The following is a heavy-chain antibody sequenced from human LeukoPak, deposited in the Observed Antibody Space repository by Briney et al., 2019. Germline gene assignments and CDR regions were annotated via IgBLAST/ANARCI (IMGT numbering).Heavy chain of an antibody. CDR2: VSAAGGGR. J-gene: IGHJ4*02. D-gene: IGHD7-27*01. CDR3: ARDLAWGAFDY. Sequence: GGSLRLSCAASGFTFSNHGMNWVRQAPGKGLEWLSGVSAAGGGRYYGDSVKGRVTISRDDSENTVYLQMNSLRVEDTAIYYCARDLAWGAFDYWGQGTLVTVSS. V-gene: IGHV3-23*01. CDR1: GFTFSNHG.